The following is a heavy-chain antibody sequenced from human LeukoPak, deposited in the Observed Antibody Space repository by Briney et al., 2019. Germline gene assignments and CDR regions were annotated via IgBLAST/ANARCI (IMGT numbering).Heavy chain of an antibody. D-gene: IGHD4-17*01. CDR2: ISWDGGST. CDR3: AKDIAPFRTGDDYGDLAPDY. V-gene: IGHV3-43D*03. Sequence: PGGSLRLSCAASGFTFDDYAMHWVRQAPGKGLEWVSLISWDGGSTYYADSVKGRFTISRDNSKNSLYLQMNSLRAEDTALYYCAKDIAPFRTGDDYGDLAPDYWGQGTLVTVSS. CDR1: GFTFDDYA. J-gene: IGHJ4*02.